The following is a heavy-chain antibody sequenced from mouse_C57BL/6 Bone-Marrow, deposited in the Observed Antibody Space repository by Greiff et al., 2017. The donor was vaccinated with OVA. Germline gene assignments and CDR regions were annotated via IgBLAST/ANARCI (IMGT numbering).Heavy chain of an antibody. V-gene: IGHV14-4*01. CDR2: IDPENGDT. J-gene: IGHJ3*01. CDR3: TTYYL. Sequence: EVQGVESGAELVRPGASVKLSCTASGFNIKDDYMHWVKQRPEQGLEWIGWIDPENGDTEYASKFQGKATITADTSSNTAYLQLSSLTSEDTAVYYCTTYYLWGQGTLVTVSA. D-gene: IGHD1-1*02. CDR1: GFNIKDDY.